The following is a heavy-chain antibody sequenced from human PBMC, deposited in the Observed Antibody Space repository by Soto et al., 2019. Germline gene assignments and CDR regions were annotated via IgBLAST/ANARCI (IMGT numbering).Heavy chain of an antibody. J-gene: IGHJ6*03. CDR1: GFTFGDYA. V-gene: IGHV3-49*03. CDR3: TRDIVVVPAAPQWKYYYYYYMDV. CDR2: IRSKAYGGTT. Sequence: PGGSLRLSCTASGFTFGDYAMSWFRQAPGKGLEWVGFIRSKAYGGTTEYAASVKGRFTISRDDSKSIAYLQMNSLKTEDTAVYYCTRDIVVVPAAPQWKYYYYYYMDVWAKGNTVPVSS. D-gene: IGHD2-2*01.